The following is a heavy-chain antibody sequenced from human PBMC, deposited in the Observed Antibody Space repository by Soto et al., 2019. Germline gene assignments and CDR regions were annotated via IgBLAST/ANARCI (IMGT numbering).Heavy chain of an antibody. Sequence: PSETLSLTCTVSGDSLSLYYWSWIRLSPGKGLEWIGYIYSTGSSNQNPSLRDRVAVSAGASKNQFYLTLSSMTAADTAVYYCARGERKVNWRPYFDTWGQGIQVTVSS. J-gene: IGHJ5*02. CDR1: GDSLSLYY. V-gene: IGHV4-59*01. D-gene: IGHD1-26*01. CDR3: ARGERKVNWRPYFDT. CDR2: IYSTGSS.